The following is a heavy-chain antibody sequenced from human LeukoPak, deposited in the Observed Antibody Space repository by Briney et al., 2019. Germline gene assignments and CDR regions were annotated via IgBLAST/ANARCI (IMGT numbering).Heavy chain of an antibody. V-gene: IGHV4-59*01. CDR3: ASSGEYYDFWSGFYYFDY. CDR2: IYYSGST. J-gene: IGHJ4*02. CDR1: GGSISSYY. D-gene: IGHD3-3*01. Sequence: SETLSLTCTGSGGSISSYYWSWIRQPPGKGLEWIGYIYYSGSTNYNPSLKSRVTISVDTSKNQFSLKLSSVTAADTAVYYCASSGEYYDFWSGFYYFDYWGQGTLVTVSS.